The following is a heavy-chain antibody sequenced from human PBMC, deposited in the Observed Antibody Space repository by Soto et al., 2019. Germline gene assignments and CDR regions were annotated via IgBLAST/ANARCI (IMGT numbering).Heavy chain of an antibody. CDR3: VRGEVPSTMVMFFDY. CDR2: INWEDDK. J-gene: IGHJ4*02. V-gene: IGHV2-70*20. Sequence: SGPTLVNPTQTLTLTCSFSGFSLTTLGMSVRWVRQPPGKALEWLALINWEDDKYYRPSLETGLTISKDTSTNRVLLTMTKLDPADTATYYCVRGEVPSTMVMFFDYWGQGALVTVSS. D-gene: IGHD3-10*01. CDR1: GFSLTTLGMS.